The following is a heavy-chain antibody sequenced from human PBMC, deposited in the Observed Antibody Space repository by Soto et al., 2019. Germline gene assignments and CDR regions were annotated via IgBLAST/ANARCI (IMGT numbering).Heavy chain of an antibody. CDR1: GYSFRSYG. Sequence: ASVKVSCKASGYSFRSYGINWVRQAPGQGLEWIGWDSGYNYNTKYAQKLQGRITVTTDTSTNTAYMELRSLRSDDTAVYYCGRSSSMLGAGWSDSWGRGTLVTVSS. V-gene: IGHV1-18*01. CDR3: GRSSSMLGAGWSDS. D-gene: IGHD2-8*01. J-gene: IGHJ5*01. CDR2: DSGYNYNT.